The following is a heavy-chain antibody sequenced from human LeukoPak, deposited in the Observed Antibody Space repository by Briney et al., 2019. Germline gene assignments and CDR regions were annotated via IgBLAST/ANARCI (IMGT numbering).Heavy chain of an antibody. Sequence: SETLSLTCAVYGGSFSGYYWSWIRQPPGKGLEWIGEINHSGSTNYNPSLKSRVTISVDTSKNQFSLKLSSVTAADTAVYYCARLPKGWNYENWGQGTLVTVSS. CDR1: GGSFSGYY. J-gene: IGHJ4*02. CDR3: ARLPKGWNYEN. D-gene: IGHD1-7*01. CDR2: INHSGST. V-gene: IGHV4-34*01.